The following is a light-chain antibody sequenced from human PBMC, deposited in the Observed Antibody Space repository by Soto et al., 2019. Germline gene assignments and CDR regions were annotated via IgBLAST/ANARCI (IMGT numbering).Light chain of an antibody. V-gene: IGKV1-5*03. J-gene: IGKJ4*01. CDR1: QSISSW. CDR2: KAS. CDR3: KQYNSYPLT. Sequence: DIQMTQSPSTLSASVGDRVTITCRASQSISSWLAWYQQKPGKAPNLLIYKASSLESGVPSRFSGRGSGTEFTLTISSLQPDDFATYYCKQYNSYPLTFVGGTKVEIK.